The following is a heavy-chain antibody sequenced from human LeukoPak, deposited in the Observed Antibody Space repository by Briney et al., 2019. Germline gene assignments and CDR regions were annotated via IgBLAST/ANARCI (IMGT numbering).Heavy chain of an antibody. D-gene: IGHD3-22*01. CDR3: ARDRGTYYYDSSGYYYAY. V-gene: IGHV1-2*02. CDR1: GYTFTGYY. CDR2: INPNSGGT. J-gene: IGHJ4*02. Sequence: ASVKVSCKASGYTFTGYYMHWVRQAPGQGLEWMGWINPNSGGTNYAQKFQGRVTMTRDTSISTAYMELSRLRSDDTAVYYCARDRGTYYYDSSGYYYAYWGQGTLVTASS.